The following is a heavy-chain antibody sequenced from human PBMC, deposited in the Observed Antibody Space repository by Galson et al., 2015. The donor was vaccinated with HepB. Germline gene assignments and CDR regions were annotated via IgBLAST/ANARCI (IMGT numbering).Heavy chain of an antibody. V-gene: IGHV3-30*18. Sequence: SLRLSCAASGFTFSSYGMHWVRQAPGKGLEWVAVISYDGSNKYYADSVKGRLTISRDNSKNTLYLQMNSLRAEDTAVYYCAKDRAYGDYGEDCYYYCGMDVWGQGTTVTVSS. CDR2: ISYDGSNK. D-gene: IGHD4-17*01. CDR3: AKDRAYGDYGEDCYYYCGMDV. J-gene: IGHJ6*02. CDR1: GFTFSSYG.